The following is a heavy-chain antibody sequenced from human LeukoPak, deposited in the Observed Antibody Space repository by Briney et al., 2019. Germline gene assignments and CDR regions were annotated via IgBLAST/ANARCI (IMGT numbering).Heavy chain of an antibody. V-gene: IGHV1-2*04. CDR3: ARGDGYSDAFDI. D-gene: IGHD5-12*01. Sequence: EASVKVSCKASGYTFTGYYMHWVGPAPGQGLEWMGWINPNSGGTNYAQKFQGWVTMTRETAISTAYMELSRLRSDDTAVYYCARGDGYSDAFDIWGQGTMVTVSS. CDR2: INPNSGGT. CDR1: GYTFTGYY. J-gene: IGHJ3*02.